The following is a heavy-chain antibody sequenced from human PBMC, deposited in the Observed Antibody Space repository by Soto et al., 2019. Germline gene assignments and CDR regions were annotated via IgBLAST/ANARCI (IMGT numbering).Heavy chain of an antibody. D-gene: IGHD2-2*01. Sequence: LRLSCAASGFTFSSYAMSWVRQAPGKGLEWVSAISGSGGSTYYADSVKGRFTISRDNSKNTLYLQMNSLRAEDTAVYYCAKGPGYQLLSWTDYWGQGTLVTVSS. V-gene: IGHV3-23*01. CDR2: ISGSGGST. CDR1: GFTFSSYA. CDR3: AKGPGYQLLSWTDY. J-gene: IGHJ4*02.